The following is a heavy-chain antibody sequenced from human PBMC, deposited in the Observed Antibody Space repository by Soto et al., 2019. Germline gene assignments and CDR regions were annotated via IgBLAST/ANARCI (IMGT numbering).Heavy chain of an antibody. CDR3: ARRHAPRYTTGNNHFDF. J-gene: IGHJ4*02. Sequence: SETLSLTCAVYGGSFSAYYWSWVRQPPGKGLEWIGEIIHSESTKYNPSLKSRVTISVDTSKNQFSLNLRSVTAADTAVYYCARRHAPRYTTGNNHFDFWGQGSLVTVSS. D-gene: IGHD1-1*01. V-gene: IGHV4-34*12. CDR2: IIHSEST. CDR1: GGSFSAYY.